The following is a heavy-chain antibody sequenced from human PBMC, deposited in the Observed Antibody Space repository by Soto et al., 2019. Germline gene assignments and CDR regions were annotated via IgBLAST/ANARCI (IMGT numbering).Heavy chain of an antibody. J-gene: IGHJ4*02. CDR1: GFTFNTYS. D-gene: IGHD4-17*01. CDR3: ARAGGTTVTGLWHFDS. V-gene: IGHV3-33*01. CDR2: IWYDGTQK. Sequence: GGSLRLSGEASGFTFNTYSMHWVRQPPGKGLEWLAAIWYDGTQKYYADSVKGRFIISRDNSKKTLYLEMNSLRAEDTAVYYCARAGGTTVTGLWHFDSWGQGTLVTVSS.